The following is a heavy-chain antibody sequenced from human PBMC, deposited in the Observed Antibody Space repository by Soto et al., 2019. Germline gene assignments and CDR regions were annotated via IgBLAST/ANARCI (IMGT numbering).Heavy chain of an antibody. CDR1: GGPFSSYA. D-gene: IGHD2-15*01. J-gene: IGHJ6*02. CDR2: IIPIFGTA. V-gene: IGHV1-69*01. Sequence: QVQLVQSGAEVKKPGSSVKVSCKAPGGPFSSYAISWVRQAPGQGLEWMGGIIPIFGTANYAQKFQGRVTITADESTSTGYMELSSPRSEDTAVYYCARSQGGSSSLDIYYYYYYGMDVWGQGTTVTVSS. CDR3: ARSQGGSSSLDIYYYYYYGMDV.